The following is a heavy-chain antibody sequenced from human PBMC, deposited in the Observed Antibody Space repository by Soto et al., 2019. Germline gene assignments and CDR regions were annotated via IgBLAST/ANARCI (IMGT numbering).Heavy chain of an antibody. J-gene: IGHJ4*02. D-gene: IGHD1-26*01. CDR1: GGTISSWH. CDR3: ARRYGSAIDY. Sequence: ESLSLTCTGCGGTISSWHWSWIQQPPGKGLEWIGYIYYSGSTNCNPSLKSRVTISVDTSKNQFSLKLSSVTAADTAVYYCARRYGSAIDYWGQGTLVTVS. V-gene: IGHV4-59*08. CDR2: IYYSGST.